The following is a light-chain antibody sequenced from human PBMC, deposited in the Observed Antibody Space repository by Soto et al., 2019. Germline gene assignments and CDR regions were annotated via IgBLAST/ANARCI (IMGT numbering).Light chain of an antibody. Sequence: QSALTQPASVSGSPGQSITISCTGTSSDVGGYNYVSWYQQHPGKAPKLMIYDVSNRPSGVSNRFSGSKPGNTASLTISGLQAEDEADYYCSSYTSISTLVVFGGGTKLTVL. CDR1: SSDVGGYNY. CDR2: DVS. V-gene: IGLV2-14*01. J-gene: IGLJ2*01. CDR3: SSYTSISTLVV.